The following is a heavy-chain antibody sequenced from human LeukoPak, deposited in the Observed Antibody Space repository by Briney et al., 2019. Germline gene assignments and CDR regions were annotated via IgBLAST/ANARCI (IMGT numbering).Heavy chain of an antibody. Sequence: PGGSLRLSCAASGFTFTIYSMHWVRQAPGKGLEWVSVISFDGDNKFYADSVKGRFTVSRDNSKNTLYLQMNSLRTEDAATYYCARDGGGLYYDFRGTFEIWGQGTMVTVS. D-gene: IGHD3-3*01. V-gene: IGHV3-30-3*01. CDR1: GFTFTIYS. J-gene: IGHJ3*02. CDR2: ISFDGDNK. CDR3: ARDGGGLYYDFRGTFEI.